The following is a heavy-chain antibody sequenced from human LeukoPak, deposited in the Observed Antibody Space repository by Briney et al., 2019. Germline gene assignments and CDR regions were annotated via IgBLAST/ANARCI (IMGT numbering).Heavy chain of an antibody. CDR1: GYTFSDYY. CDR2: INPNSGGA. D-gene: IGHD3-10*01. CDR3: ARDRGNYYGSGSYYGY. J-gene: IGHJ4*02. V-gene: IGHV1-2*02. Sequence: ASVKVSCKTSGYTFSDYYIHWIRQAPGQGLEWVGWINPNSGGANYAQKFQGRVTMTRDTSISTAYMELSRLRSDDTAVYYCARDRGNYYGSGSYYGYWGQGTLVTVSS.